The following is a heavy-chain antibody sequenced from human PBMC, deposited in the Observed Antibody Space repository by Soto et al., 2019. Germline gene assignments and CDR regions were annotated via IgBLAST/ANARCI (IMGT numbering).Heavy chain of an antibody. J-gene: IGHJ6*02. CDR2: ISYSGST. CDR3: ARDRYSGTGTAWFYYNCMDV. D-gene: IGHD3-10*01. Sequence: QLQLQESGPGLVKPSETLSLICTVSGASITDYYWSWIRQSPGKGLDWIGYISYSGSTNYRPSLRSRVAMSVDTSRNQHYLNLGAVTASDSDVYYCARDRYSGTGTAWFYYNCMDVWGQGTTVTVSS. CDR1: GASITDYY. V-gene: IGHV4-59*01.